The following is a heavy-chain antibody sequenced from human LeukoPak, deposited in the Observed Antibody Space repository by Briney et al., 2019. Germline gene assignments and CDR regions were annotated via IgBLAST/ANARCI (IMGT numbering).Heavy chain of an antibody. D-gene: IGHD3-10*01. J-gene: IGHJ4*02. V-gene: IGHV3-30*18. CDR1: GFTFSSYG. Sequence: GGSLRLSCAASGFTFSSYGMHWVRQAPGKGLEWVAVISYDGSNKYYADSVKGRFTISRDNSKNTLYLQMNSLRAEDTAVYYCAEDAGGTIDYWGQGTLVTVSS. CDR3: AEDAGGTIDY. CDR2: ISYDGSNK.